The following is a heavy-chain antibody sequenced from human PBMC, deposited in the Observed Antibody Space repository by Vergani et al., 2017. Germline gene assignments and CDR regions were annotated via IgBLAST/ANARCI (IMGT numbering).Heavy chain of an antibody. V-gene: IGHV1-24*01. CDR1: GYSLTELT. CDR2: FDPEHGEV. Sequence: QVQLVQSGSEVRKPGASVKVSCQVSGYSLTELTTHWGRQAPGKGLEWMGGFDPEHGEVTFAHHIQGRVTMTEDRSTDTAYMELSSLRPEDTALYYCAIVTDYYGSSGYYLDYWGQGTLVTVSS. D-gene: IGHD3-22*01. J-gene: IGHJ4*02. CDR3: AIVTDYYGSSGYYLDY.